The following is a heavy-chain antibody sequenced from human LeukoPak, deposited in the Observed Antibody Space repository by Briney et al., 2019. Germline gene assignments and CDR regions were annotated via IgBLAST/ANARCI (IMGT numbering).Heavy chain of an antibody. J-gene: IGHJ4*02. CDR2: IYSGGST. V-gene: IGHV3-53*01. CDR1: GFTFSSYW. D-gene: IGHD1-14*01. CDR3: AKAGNPRLADYFDY. Sequence: GGSLRLSCAASGFTFSSYWMSWVRQAPGKGLEWVSIIYSGGSTFYADSVKGRFTISRDNSKNTLYLQMNSLRAEDTAVYYCAKAGNPRLADYFDYWGQGTLVTVSS.